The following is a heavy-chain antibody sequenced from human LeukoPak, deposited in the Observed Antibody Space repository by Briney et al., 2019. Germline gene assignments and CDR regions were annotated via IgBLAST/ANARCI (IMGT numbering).Heavy chain of an antibody. CDR3: ARALSSSSDFDC. V-gene: IGHV4-4*07. J-gene: IGHJ4*02. CDR2: IYTGGST. CDR1: GASISSYF. D-gene: IGHD6-6*01. Sequence: PSETLSLTCTVSGASISSYFWSWIRQPAGKGLEWIGRIYTGGSTNYNPSLKSRVTMSVDTSKNQFSLKLSSVTAADTAVYYCARALSSSSDFDCWGQGTLVTVSS.